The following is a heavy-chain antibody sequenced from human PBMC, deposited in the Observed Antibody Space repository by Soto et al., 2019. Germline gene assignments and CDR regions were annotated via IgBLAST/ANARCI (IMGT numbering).Heavy chain of an antibody. CDR1: GGSFSNFA. D-gene: IGHD1-1*01. CDR2: FIPLFGAT. V-gene: IGHV1-69*13. Sequence: SVKVSCKASGGSFSNFAINWVRQAPGQGLEWMGDFIPLFGATNYAQTFQGRVTFTADESTTTAYMELRSLTSNDTAVYYCARGLDTTVAHSHNWGQGALVTVSS. J-gene: IGHJ1*01. CDR3: ARGLDTTVAHSHN.